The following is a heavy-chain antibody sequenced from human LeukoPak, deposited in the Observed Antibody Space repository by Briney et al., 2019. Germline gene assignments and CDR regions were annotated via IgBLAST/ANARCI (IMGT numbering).Heavy chain of an antibody. CDR1: GFTFSNSW. V-gene: IGHV3-74*01. CDR2: INERGSST. Sequence: GGSLRLSCAASGFTFSNSWLHWVRRAPGKGLVWVSRINERGSSTSYADSVKGRFTISRDNAKNTLYLQMNNLRADDTAVYYCAGGRLVATSKAVAIDYWGQGTLVTVSS. CDR3: AGGRLVATSKAVAIDY. D-gene: IGHD5-12*01. J-gene: IGHJ4*02.